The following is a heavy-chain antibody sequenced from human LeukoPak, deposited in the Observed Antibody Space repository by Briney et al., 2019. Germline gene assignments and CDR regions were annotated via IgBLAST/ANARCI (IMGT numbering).Heavy chain of an antibody. D-gene: IGHD5-12*01. V-gene: IGHV3-53*01. CDR1: GFTVSSNS. CDR2: IYSDNT. J-gene: IGHJ4*02. Sequence: GGSLRLSCTVSGFTVSSNSMSWVRQAPGKGLEWVSFIYSDNTHYSDSVKGRFTISRDNSKNTLYLQMNSLRAEDTALYYCARDFSGSLMYFDYWGQGTLVTVSS. CDR3: ARDFSGSLMYFDY.